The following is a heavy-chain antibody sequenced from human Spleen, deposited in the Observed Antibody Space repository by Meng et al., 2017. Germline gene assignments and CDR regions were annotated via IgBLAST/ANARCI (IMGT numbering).Heavy chain of an antibody. CDR3: TTEGGYDFWSGYNWFDP. CDR1: GYTFTTYA. Sequence: ASVKVSCKASGYTFTTYAMNWVRQAPGQGLEWMGWINTNTGNPTYAQGFTGRFVFSLDTSVSTAYLQISSLKAEDTAVYYCTTEGGYDFWSGYNWFDPWGQGTLVTVSS. V-gene: IGHV7-4-1*02. J-gene: IGHJ5*02. D-gene: IGHD3-3*01. CDR2: INTNTGNP.